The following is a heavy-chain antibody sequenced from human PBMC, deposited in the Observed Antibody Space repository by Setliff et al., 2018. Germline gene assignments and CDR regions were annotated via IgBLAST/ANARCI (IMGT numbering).Heavy chain of an antibody. CDR3: ARDVYDFRTGLAAP. D-gene: IGHD3-3*01. CDR1: GFIFDDYG. CDR2: INWNGGSA. V-gene: IGHV3-20*04. Sequence: PGGSLRLSCAASGFIFDDYGMGWVRQVPGKGLEWVSGINWNGGSASYADSVKGRFTISRDNAKNSLYLQMNSLRVEDTAVYYCARDVYDFRTGLAAPWGQGTLVTVSS. J-gene: IGHJ5*02.